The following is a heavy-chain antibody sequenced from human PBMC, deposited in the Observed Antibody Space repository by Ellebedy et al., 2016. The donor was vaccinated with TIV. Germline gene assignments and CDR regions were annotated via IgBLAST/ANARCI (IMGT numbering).Heavy chain of an antibody. CDR3: ARDAAHSAPFDS. CDR2: IYYSGTT. CDR1: GGSISSSTHY. J-gene: IGHJ4*02. D-gene: IGHD3-10*01. V-gene: IGHV4-31*03. Sequence: LRLXCTVSGGSISSSTHYWGWIRQHPGKGLEWIGNIYYSGTTYYNPSLKSRVTISVDTSKNQFSLKLTSVTAADTAVYYCARDAAHSAPFDSWGQGTLVTVSS.